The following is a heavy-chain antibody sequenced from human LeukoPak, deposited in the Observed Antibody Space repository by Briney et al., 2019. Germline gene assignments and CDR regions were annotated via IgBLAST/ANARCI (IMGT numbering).Heavy chain of an antibody. CDR3: AKDSSSSNYYYGMDV. Sequence: PGGSLRLSCAASGFTFSSYDMHWVRQAPGKGLEWVARISDDGSNKYYVDSVKGRVTISRDNSKNTLFLQMNSLRAEDTAVYYCAKDSSSSNYYYGMDVWGQGTTVTVSS. J-gene: IGHJ6*02. CDR1: GFTFSSYD. D-gene: IGHD6-6*01. CDR2: ISDDGSNK. V-gene: IGHV3-30*18.